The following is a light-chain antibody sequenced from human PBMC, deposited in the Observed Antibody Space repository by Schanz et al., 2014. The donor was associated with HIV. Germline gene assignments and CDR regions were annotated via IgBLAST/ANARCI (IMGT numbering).Light chain of an antibody. CDR3: STSTTSNTWV. Sequence: QSALTQPPSASGSPGQSVTISCTGTSSDVGGYNYVSWYQQHPGKAPKLMIYEVSKRPSGVPDRFSGSKSGNTASLTVSGLQAEDEADYYCSTSTTSNTWVFGGGTKLTVL. J-gene: IGLJ3*02. CDR1: SSDVGGYNY. CDR2: EVS. V-gene: IGLV2-8*01.